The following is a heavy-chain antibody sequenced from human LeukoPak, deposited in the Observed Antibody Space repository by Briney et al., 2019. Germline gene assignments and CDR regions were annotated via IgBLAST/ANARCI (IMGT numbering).Heavy chain of an antibody. CDR2: ISYSGSI. J-gene: IGHJ4*02. V-gene: IGHV4-59*01. CDR1: GGPISSYY. D-gene: IGHD6-13*01. CDR3: ARDIIAAAGIWDY. Sequence: SETLSLTCTVSGGPISSYYWNWIRQPPGKGLEWIGYISYSGSIKYNPSLKSRVTISVDTSKNQFSLRLSSLTAADTAVYYCARDIIAAAGIWDYWGQGTLVTVSS.